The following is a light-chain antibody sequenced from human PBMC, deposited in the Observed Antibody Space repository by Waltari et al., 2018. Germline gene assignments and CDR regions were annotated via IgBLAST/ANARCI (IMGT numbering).Light chain of an antibody. J-gene: IGKJ3*01. CDR1: QNVVNSANHKIS. V-gene: IGKV4-1*01. Sequence: DIVMTQSPDSLTVSLGERATINCKSSQNVVNSANHKISLAWYQQKPGQSPQLLIYWASNRESGVPDRFSGSGSATDFTLTISSLQAEDVAVYYCQQYYRVPFTFGPGTRVEIK. CDR2: WAS. CDR3: QQYYRVPFT.